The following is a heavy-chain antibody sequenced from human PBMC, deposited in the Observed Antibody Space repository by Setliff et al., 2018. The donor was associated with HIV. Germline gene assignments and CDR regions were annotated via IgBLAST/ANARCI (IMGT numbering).Heavy chain of an antibody. CDR1: GGSITSGGDS. V-gene: IGHV4-31*03. Sequence: PSETLSLTCTVSGGSITSGGDSWGWIRQHPGKGLKWIGYISYSGITYYDPSLKSRLTMSVDTSNNQFSLKLSSATAADTAVYYCARVLGVRRDYYDSSAPLRAAFDIWGQGTMVTVSS. J-gene: IGHJ3*02. D-gene: IGHD3-22*01. CDR2: ISYSGIT. CDR3: ARVLGVRRDYYDSSAPLRAAFDI.